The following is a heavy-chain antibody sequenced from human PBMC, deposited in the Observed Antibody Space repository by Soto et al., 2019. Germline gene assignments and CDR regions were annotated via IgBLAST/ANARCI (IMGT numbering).Heavy chain of an antibody. CDR3: AVQREAAAPFDP. CDR1: GGTFSSYT. V-gene: IGHV1-69*02. CDR2: IIPSLGIA. D-gene: IGHD6-13*01. Sequence: QVQLVQSGAEVKKPGSSVKVSCKASGGTFSSYTISWVRQAPGQGLEWMGRIIPSLGIANYAQKFPGRVTLTADNSRSTAYLNLRSLRSQDTAVYYCAVQREAAAPFDPWGQGTLVTVSS. J-gene: IGHJ5*02.